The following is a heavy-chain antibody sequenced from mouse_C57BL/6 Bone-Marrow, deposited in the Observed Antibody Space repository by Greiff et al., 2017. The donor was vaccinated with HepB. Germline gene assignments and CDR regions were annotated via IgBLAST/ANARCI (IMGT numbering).Heavy chain of an antibody. D-gene: IGHD1-1*01. CDR2: IYPGNSDT. CDR1: GYTFTSYW. V-gene: IGHV1-5*01. J-gene: IGHJ3*01. CDR3: TTNYYGSSHEGFAY. Sequence: EVKLVESGTVLARPGASVKMSCKTSGYTFTSYWMHWVKQRPGQGLEWIGAIYPGNSDTSYNQKFKGKAKLTAVTSASTAYMELSSLTNEDSAVYYCTTNYYGSSHEGFAYWGQGTLVTVSA.